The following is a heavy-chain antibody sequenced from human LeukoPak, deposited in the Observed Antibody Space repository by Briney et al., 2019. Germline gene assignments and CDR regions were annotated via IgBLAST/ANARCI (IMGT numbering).Heavy chain of an antibody. CDR3: ARDSFGESRYYGMDV. CDR2: IYYSGST. D-gene: IGHD3-10*01. Sequence: SESLSLTCTVSGGSISSGGYYWSWIRQHQGKGLEWIGYIYYSGSTYYNPSLKSRVTISVDTSKNQFSLKLSSVTAADTAVYYCARDSFGESRYYGMDVWGQGTTVTVSS. J-gene: IGHJ6*02. V-gene: IGHV4-31*03. CDR1: GGSISSGGYY.